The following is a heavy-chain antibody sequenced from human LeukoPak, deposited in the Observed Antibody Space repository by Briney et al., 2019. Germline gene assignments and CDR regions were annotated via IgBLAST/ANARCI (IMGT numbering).Heavy chain of an antibody. V-gene: IGHV4-34*01. D-gene: IGHD1-26*01. CDR3: ARDGSSEIYAFDF. Sequence: SETLSLTCAVYGGSFSGYYWRWIRQPPGKGLEWIGEINHSGSTNYNPSLKSRVTISVDTSKNQFSLKLSSVTAADTAVYYCARDGSSEIYAFDFWGQGTMVTVSS. J-gene: IGHJ3*01. CDR1: GGSFSGYY. CDR2: INHSGST.